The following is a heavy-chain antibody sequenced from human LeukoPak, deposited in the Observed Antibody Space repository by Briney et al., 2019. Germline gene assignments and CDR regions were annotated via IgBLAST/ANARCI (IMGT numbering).Heavy chain of an antibody. CDR2: IYSGGST. J-gene: IGHJ6*02. Sequence: GGSLRLSCAASGFTVSSNYMSWVRQASGKGLEWVSVIYSGGSTYYADSVKGRFTISRDNSKNTLYLQMNSLRAEDTAVYYCASCSVVVAAPWYYGMDVWGQGTTVTVSS. V-gene: IGHV3-66*01. D-gene: IGHD2-15*01. CDR1: GFTVSSNY. CDR3: ASCSVVVAAPWYYGMDV.